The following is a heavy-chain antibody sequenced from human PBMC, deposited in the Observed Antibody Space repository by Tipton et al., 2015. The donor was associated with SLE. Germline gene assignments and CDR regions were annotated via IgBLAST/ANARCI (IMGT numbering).Heavy chain of an antibody. CDR3: ARVALFPSYMDV. D-gene: IGHD3-3*01. CDR1: GGSFSGYY. J-gene: IGHJ6*03. Sequence: TLSLTCAVYGGSFSGYYWSWIRQPPGKGLEWIGEINHSGSTSYNPSLKRRVTISVDTSKNQFSLKRTSVTAADTAVYYCARVALFPSYMDVWGKGTTVTVSS. V-gene: IGHV4-34*01. CDR2: INHSGST.